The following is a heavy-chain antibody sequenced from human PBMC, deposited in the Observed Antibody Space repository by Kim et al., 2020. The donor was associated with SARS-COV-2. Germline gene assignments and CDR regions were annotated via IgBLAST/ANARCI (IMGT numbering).Heavy chain of an antibody. J-gene: IGHJ3*02. CDR3: AKDLPMYNWNYDACVI. CDR2: IWYDGSNK. Sequence: GGSLRLSCAASGFTFSSYGMHWVRQAPGKGLEWVAVIWYDGSNKYYADSVKGRFTISRDTSKNTLYLQMNSLRAEDTAVYYCAKDLPMYNWNYDACVIWG. V-gene: IGHV3-33*06. CDR1: GFTFSSYG. D-gene: IGHD1-7*01.